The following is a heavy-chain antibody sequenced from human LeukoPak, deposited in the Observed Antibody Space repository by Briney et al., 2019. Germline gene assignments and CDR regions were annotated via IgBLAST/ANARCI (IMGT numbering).Heavy chain of an antibody. CDR1: GGSISSGDYY. Sequence: SETLSLTCTVSGGSISSGDYYWSWIRQPPGKGLGWIGYIYYSGSTYYNPSLKSRVTISVDTSKNQFSLKLSSVTAADTAVYYCAGSMGYDFDYCGQGTLVTVSS. V-gene: IGHV4-30-4*08. J-gene: IGHJ4*02. D-gene: IGHD5-12*01. CDR3: AGSMGYDFDY. CDR2: IYYSGST.